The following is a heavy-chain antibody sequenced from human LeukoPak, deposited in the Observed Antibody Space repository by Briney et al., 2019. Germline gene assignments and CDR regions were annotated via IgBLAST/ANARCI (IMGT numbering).Heavy chain of an antibody. V-gene: IGHV4-59*08. Sequence: SETLSLTCTVSGGSISSYYWSWIRQPPGKGLEWIGYIYYSGSTNYNPSLKSRVTVSVDTSKNQFSLKLSSVTAADTDVYYWARSVYYDILTGYGLRGGYGMDVWGQGNTVTVSS. CDR1: GGSISSYY. D-gene: IGHD3-9*01. CDR2: IYYSGST. J-gene: IGHJ6*02. CDR3: ARSVYYDILTGYGLRGGYGMDV.